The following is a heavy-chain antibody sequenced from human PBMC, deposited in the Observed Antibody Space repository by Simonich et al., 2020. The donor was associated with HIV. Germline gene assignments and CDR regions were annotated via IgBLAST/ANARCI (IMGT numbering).Heavy chain of an antibody. CDR1: GGSFSGYY. D-gene: IGHD5-12*01. V-gene: IGHV4-34*01. CDR3: ARRTGYDLDY. CDR2: INHSGST. J-gene: IGHJ4*02. Sequence: QVHLQQWCSGLLKPSETLSLTCAVYGGSFSGYYWSWIRQPPGKGLEWIGEINHSGSTTSNPSLKSRVTISVDTSKNQFSLKLSSVTAADTAVYYCARRTGYDLDYWGQGTLVTVSS.